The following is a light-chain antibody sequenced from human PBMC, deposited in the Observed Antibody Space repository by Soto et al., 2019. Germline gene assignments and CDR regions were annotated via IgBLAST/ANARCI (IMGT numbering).Light chain of an antibody. CDR3: LQRTNWPLWT. V-gene: IGKV3-11*01. J-gene: IGKJ1*01. CDR2: DAS. Sequence: EIVLTQSPATLSLSPGERATLSCRASQSVSGYLAWYQHKPGQAPRLLIHDASNRATGIPARFSASGSETDFTLTISSLEPEDFAVYYCLQRTNWPLWTFGQGTKVEIK. CDR1: QSVSGY.